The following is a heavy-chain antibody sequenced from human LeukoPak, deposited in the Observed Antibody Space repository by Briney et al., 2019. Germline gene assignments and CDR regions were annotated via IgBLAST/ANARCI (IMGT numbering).Heavy chain of an antibody. J-gene: IGHJ4*02. V-gene: IGHV1-8*02. CDR3: ARGVVRGVHDY. CDR2: MNPNSGNT. CDR1: GGTFSSYA. D-gene: IGHD3-10*01. Sequence: ASVKVSCKASGGTFSSYAISWVRQATGQGLEWMGWMNPNSGNTGYAQKFQGRVTMTRNTSISTAYMELSSLRSEDTAVYYCARGVVRGVHDYWGQGTLVTVSS.